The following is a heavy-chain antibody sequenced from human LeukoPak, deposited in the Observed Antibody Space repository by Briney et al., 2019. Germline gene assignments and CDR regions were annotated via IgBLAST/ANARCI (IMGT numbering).Heavy chain of an antibody. J-gene: IGHJ4*02. Sequence: PSETLSLTCAVYGGSFSGYYWSWIRQPPGKGLEWIGEINHSGSTNYNPSLKSRVTISVDTSKNQFSLKLNSVTAADTAVYYCARDRIRDGYNYNFDYWGQGTLVTVSS. V-gene: IGHV4-34*01. CDR1: GGSFSGYY. CDR2: INHSGST. D-gene: IGHD5-24*01. CDR3: ARDRIRDGYNYNFDY.